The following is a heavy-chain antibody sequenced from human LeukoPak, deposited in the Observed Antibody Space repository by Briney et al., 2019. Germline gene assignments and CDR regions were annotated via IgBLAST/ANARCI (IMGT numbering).Heavy chain of an antibody. Sequence: GASVKVSCKASVYTFTCRYMHWVRQAPGQGLEWMGWINPNSGGTNYAQKFQGRVTMTRDTSISTAYMELSRLRSDDTAVYYCAREYVDTAMVPTFDYWGQGTLVTVSS. J-gene: IGHJ4*02. D-gene: IGHD5-18*01. V-gene: IGHV1-2*02. CDR2: INPNSGGT. CDR3: AREYVDTAMVPTFDY. CDR1: VYTFTCRY.